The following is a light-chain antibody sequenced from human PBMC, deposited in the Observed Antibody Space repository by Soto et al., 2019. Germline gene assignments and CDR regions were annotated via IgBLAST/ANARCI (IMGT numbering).Light chain of an antibody. CDR3: QQRSNWPRELT. Sequence: EIVLTQSPATLSLSPGERATLSCRASQSVSSYLAWYQQKPGQAPRLLIYDASNRATGIPARFSGSGSGTDFTPNISSLEPEDFAVYYCQQRSNWPRELTFGGGTKVEIK. CDR1: QSVSSY. CDR2: DAS. V-gene: IGKV3-11*01. J-gene: IGKJ4*01.